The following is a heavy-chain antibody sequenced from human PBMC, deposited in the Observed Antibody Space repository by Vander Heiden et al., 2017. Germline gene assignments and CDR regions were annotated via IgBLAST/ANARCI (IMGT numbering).Heavy chain of an antibody. CDR1: GFTLSNYG. D-gene: IGHD3-10*01. Sequence: VQLVESGGGVVQPGRSLRLSCAASGFTLSNYGIHWVRQATGKGLEWVAVTWYDGSRKYFADPVQDRFSISRDNSKVFLQMNSLRAEDTAVYYCARDGRVRGIIIRPYYYYGMDVWGQGTAVTVS. CDR3: ARDGRVRGIIIRPYYYYGMDV. V-gene: IGHV3-33*01. J-gene: IGHJ6*02. CDR2: TWYDGSRK.